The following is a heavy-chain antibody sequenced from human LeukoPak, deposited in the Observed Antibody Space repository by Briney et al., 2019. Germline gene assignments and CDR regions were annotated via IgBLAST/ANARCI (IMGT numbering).Heavy chain of an antibody. CDR1: GFPFSSYW. Sequence: GGSLRLSCVASGFPFSSYWMTWVRQAPGKGLEWVANIKQDGSKKSYVDSVKGRFTISRDNAKNSLYLQMNSLRAEETAIYYCTRVGYIDEGIDYWGQGTLVTVSS. J-gene: IGHJ4*02. CDR3: TRVGYIDEGIDY. CDR2: IKQDGSKK. D-gene: IGHD5-24*01. V-gene: IGHV3-7*04.